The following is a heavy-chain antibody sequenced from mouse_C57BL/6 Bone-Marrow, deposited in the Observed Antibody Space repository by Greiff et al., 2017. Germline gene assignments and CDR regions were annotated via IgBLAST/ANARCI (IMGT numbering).Heavy chain of an antibody. J-gene: IGHJ4*01. CDR2: IHPNSGST. V-gene: IGHV1-64*01. Sequence: QVQLQQPGAELVKPGASVKLSCKASGYTFTSYWMHWVKQRPGQGLEWIGMIHPNSGSTNYNEKFKSKATLTVDKSSSTAYMQLSSLTSEDSAVYYCARCSSGYVDYAMDYWGQGTSVTVSS. CDR1: GYTFTSYW. CDR3: ARCSSGYVDYAMDY. D-gene: IGHD3-2*02.